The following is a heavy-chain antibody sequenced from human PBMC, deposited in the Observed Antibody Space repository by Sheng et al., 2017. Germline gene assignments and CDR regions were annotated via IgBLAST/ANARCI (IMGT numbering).Heavy chain of an antibody. Sequence: QVQLVQSGAEVKKPGSSVKVSCKASGGTFSSYAISWVRQAPGQGLEWMGGIIPIFGTANYAQKFQGRVTITTDESTSTAYMELSSLRSEDTAVYYCARDFQQQLVFIPFAYWGQGTLVTVSS. CDR1: GGTFSSYA. CDR3: ARDFQQQLVFIPFAY. J-gene: IGHJ4*02. V-gene: IGHV1-69*05. CDR2: IIPIFGTA. D-gene: IGHD6-13*01.